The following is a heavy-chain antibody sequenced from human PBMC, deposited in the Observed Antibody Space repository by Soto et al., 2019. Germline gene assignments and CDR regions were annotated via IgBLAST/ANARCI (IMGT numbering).Heavy chain of an antibody. D-gene: IGHD1-20*01. CDR1: GFTFSSYA. Sequence: GGSLRLSCAASGFTFSSYAMSWVRQAPGKGLEWVSAISGSGGSTYYADSVKGRFTISRDNSKNTLYLQMNSLRAEDTDVYYCAKDWRYNWNYGYYYMDVWGKGTTVTVSS. CDR3: AKDWRYNWNYGYYYMDV. V-gene: IGHV3-23*01. CDR2: ISGSGGST. J-gene: IGHJ6*03.